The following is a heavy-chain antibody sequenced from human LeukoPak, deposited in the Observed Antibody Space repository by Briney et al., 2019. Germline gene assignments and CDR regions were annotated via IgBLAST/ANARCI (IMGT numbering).Heavy chain of an antibody. CDR2: INWNGGST. CDR1: GFTFDDYG. J-gene: IGHJ5*02. D-gene: IGHD3-10*01. Sequence: GGSLRLSCAASGFTFDDYGMSWVRQAPGKGLEWVSGINWNGGSTGYADSLKGRFTISRDNAKNSLYLQMNSLRAEDTALYYCARGYGSGSYSTPQNWFDPWGQGTLVTVSS. V-gene: IGHV3-20*04. CDR3: ARGYGSGSYSTPQNWFDP.